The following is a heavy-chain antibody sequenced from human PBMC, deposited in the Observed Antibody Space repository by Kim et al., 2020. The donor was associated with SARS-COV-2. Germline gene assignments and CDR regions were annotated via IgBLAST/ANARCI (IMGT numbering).Heavy chain of an antibody. V-gene: IGHV3-13*01. CDR2: IGTAGDT. J-gene: IGHJ6*03. CDR3: ARGDHCSSTSCYLKGYYYYMDV. CDR1: GFTFSSYD. D-gene: IGHD2-2*01. Sequence: GGSLRLSCAASGFTFSSYDMHWVRQATGKGLEWVSAIGTAGDTYYPGSVKGRFTISRENAKNSLYLQMNSLRAGDTAVYYCARGDHCSSTSCYLKGYYYYMDVWGKGTTVTVSS.